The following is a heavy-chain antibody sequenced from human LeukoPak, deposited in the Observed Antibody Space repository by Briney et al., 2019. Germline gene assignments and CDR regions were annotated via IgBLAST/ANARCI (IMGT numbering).Heavy chain of an antibody. D-gene: IGHD3-22*01. J-gene: IGHJ4*02. CDR2: INDDGSDT. Sequence: GGSLRLSCAASGFTFKLCWMHWVRQVPGKGPVWVARINDDGSDTVYADSVKGRFTISRDDAKNMLFLQMNSLRGEDTAVYHCVRGGPSTWFWGQGTLVTVSS. CDR1: GFTFKLCW. V-gene: IGHV3-74*01. CDR3: VRGGPSTWF.